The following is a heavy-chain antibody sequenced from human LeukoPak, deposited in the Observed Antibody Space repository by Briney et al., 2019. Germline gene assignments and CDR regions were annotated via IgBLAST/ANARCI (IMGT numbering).Heavy chain of an antibody. V-gene: IGHV3-74*01. CDR2: INSDGSST. CDR3: ARDITGTTKYYYYYGMDV. D-gene: IGHD1-20*01. CDR1: GFTFSSYW. Sequence: PGGPLRLSCAASGFTFSSYWMHWVRQAPGKGLVWVSRINSDGSSTSYADSVKGRFTISRDNAKNTLYLQMNSLRAEDTAVYYCARDITGTTKYYYYYGMDVWGQGTTVTVSS. J-gene: IGHJ6*02.